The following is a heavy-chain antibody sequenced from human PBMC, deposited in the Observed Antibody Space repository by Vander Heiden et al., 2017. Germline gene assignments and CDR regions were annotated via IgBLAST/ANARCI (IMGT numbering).Heavy chain of an antibody. Sequence: EVQLVESGGGLVKPGGSLRLSCAASGFTFSRSSMNWLRQPPGKGLEWVSAIRSSSSYIYYADSGKGRFTISRDNAKNSLYLQMNSLRAEDTAVYYCASPHMTTGLSGYWGQGTLVTVSS. CDR1: GFTFSRSS. D-gene: IGHD4-4*01. J-gene: IGHJ4*02. CDR3: ASPHMTTGLSGY. CDR2: IRSSSSYI. V-gene: IGHV3-21*01.